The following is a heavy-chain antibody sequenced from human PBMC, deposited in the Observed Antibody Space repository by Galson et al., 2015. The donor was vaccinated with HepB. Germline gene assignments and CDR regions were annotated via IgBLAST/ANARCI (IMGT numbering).Heavy chain of an antibody. CDR2: MNPNSGNT. CDR3: ARVTYYDFWSGYFGGLDYYYYGMDV. Sequence: SVTVSCKASGYTFTSYDINWVRQATGQGLEWMGWMNPNSGNTGYAQKFQGRVTMTRNTSISTAYMELSSLRSEDTAVYYCARVTYYDFWSGYFGGLDYYYYGMDVWGQGTTVTVSS. J-gene: IGHJ6*02. V-gene: IGHV1-8*01. CDR1: GYTFTSYD. D-gene: IGHD3-3*01.